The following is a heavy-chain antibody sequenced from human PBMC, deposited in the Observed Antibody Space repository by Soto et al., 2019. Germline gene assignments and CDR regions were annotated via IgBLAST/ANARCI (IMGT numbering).Heavy chain of an antibody. CDR2: INHSGST. D-gene: IGHD4-17*01. V-gene: IGHV4-34*01. CDR1: GGSFSGYY. J-gene: IGHJ5*02. Sequence: QVQLQQWGAGLLKPSETLSLTCAVYGGSFSGYYWSWIRQPPGKGLEWIGEINHSGSTNYNPSLKSRVTILVDTSKIQFSLKLSSVTAADTAVYYCARGLRWYRWNWFDPWGQGTLVTVSS. CDR3: ARGLRWYRWNWFDP.